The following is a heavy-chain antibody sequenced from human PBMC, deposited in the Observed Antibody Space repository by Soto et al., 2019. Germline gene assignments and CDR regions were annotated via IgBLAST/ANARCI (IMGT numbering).Heavy chain of an antibody. CDR1: GYTFTSYG. Sequence: SSVKGSCKASGYTFTSYGISWVRQAPGQGREWMGWISAYNGNTNYAQKLQGRVTMTTATSTRTAYRELRSLRSDDTAVYFCARDGVVSPSLYYYYGMDVWGQGTTVTVSS. V-gene: IGHV1-18*01. CDR2: ISAYNGNT. D-gene: IGHD3-3*01. CDR3: ARDGVVSPSLYYYYGMDV. J-gene: IGHJ6*02.